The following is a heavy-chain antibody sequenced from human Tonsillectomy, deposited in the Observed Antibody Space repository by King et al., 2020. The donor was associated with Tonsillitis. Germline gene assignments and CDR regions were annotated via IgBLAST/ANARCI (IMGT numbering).Heavy chain of an antibody. CDR3: ARRGWASPDAFDI. V-gene: IGHV4-59*08. J-gene: IGHJ3*02. CDR1: GGSISSYY. CDR2: IYYSGST. Sequence: VQLQESGPGLVKPSETLSLTCTVSGGSISSYYWSWIRQPPGKGLEWIGYIYYSGSTNYNPSLKSRVTISVDTSKNQFSLKLSSVTAADTAVYYCARRGWASPDAFDIWGQGTMVTVSS. D-gene: IGHD6-19*01.